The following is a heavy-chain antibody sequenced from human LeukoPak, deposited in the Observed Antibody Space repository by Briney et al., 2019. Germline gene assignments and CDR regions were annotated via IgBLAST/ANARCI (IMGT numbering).Heavy chain of an antibody. CDR2: ISAYNGNT. CDR3: ARLHNYYDSSGYFDY. D-gene: IGHD3-22*01. V-gene: IGHV1-18*01. Sequence: ASVKVSCKASGYTFTSYGISWVRQAPGQGLEWMGWISAYNGNTNYAQKLQGRVTMTTDTSTSTAYMELRSLRSDDTAVYYCARLHNYYDSSGYFDYWGQGTLVTVSS. J-gene: IGHJ4*02. CDR1: GYTFTSYG.